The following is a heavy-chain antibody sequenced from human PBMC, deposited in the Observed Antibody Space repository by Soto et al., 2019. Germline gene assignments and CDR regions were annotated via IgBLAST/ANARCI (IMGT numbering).Heavy chain of an antibody. CDR2: ISAYNGNT. Sequence: QVQLVQSGAEVKKPGASVKVSCKASGYTFTSYGISWVRQAPGQGLEWMGWISAYNGNTNYAQKLQGRVTMTTDTSTSTAYMVQRRLRAYNTGVYSCARVSGPRGMAARFDWCDPWGQGTLVTVSS. CDR3: ARVSGPRGMAARFDWCDP. V-gene: IGHV1-18*01. J-gene: IGHJ5*02. CDR1: GYTFTSYG. D-gene: IGHD6-25*01.